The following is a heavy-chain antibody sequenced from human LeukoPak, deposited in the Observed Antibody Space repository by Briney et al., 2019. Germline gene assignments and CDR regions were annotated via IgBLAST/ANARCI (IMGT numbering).Heavy chain of an antibody. CDR1: GGSISTYY. D-gene: IGHD2-8*01. Sequence: PETLSLTSNVSGGSISTYYWSWIRQPPREGLEWIGYIYYSGSTTYNPSLKSRVTISVDTSKNQFSLKLSSVTAADTAVYYCASGHGSCTNGVCRDYWGQGTLVTVSS. CDR2: IYYSGST. CDR3: ASGHGSCTNGVCRDY. V-gene: IGHV4-59*01. J-gene: IGHJ4*02.